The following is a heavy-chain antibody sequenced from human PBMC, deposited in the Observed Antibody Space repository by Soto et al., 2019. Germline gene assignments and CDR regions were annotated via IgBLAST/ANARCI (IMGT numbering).Heavy chain of an antibody. CDR3: ARPIVPAIQNHPYYYYGLDV. J-gene: IGHJ6*02. D-gene: IGHD2-2*01. CDR1: GFTFSNYA. CDR2: VSFDGSNS. Sequence: QVQLVESGGGVVQPGRSLRLSCAASGFTFSNYAMHWVRQAPGKGLDWVAVVSFDGSNSYYADSVKGRFTISRDNSKNTLFLQMNSLRPEATAVYFCARPIVPAIQNHPYYYYGLDVWCQGTTVTVSS. V-gene: IGHV3-30-3*01.